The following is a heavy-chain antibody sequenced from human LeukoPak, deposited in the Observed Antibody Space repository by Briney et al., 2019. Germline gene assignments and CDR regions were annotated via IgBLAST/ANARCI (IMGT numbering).Heavy chain of an antibody. CDR3: ARADYDFWSGYFPYYYYGMDV. D-gene: IGHD3-3*01. J-gene: IGHJ6*02. Sequence: GSLRLSCAASGFTFSSYSMNWVRQAPGKGLEWVSSISSSSSYIYYADSVKGRFTISRDNAKNSLYLQMNSLRAEDTAVYYCARADYDFWSGYFPYYYYGMDVRGQGTTVTVSS. CDR1: GFTFSSYS. V-gene: IGHV3-21*01. CDR2: ISSSSSYI.